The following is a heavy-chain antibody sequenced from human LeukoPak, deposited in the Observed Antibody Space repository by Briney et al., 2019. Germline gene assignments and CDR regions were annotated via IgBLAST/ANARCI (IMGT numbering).Heavy chain of an antibody. CDR3: ATSPRVTLYVMGDFAY. CDR2: ISGSGGST. Sequence: PGGSLRLSCAVSGVTNYAISWVRQAPGKGLEWVSVISGSGGSTYYADSVKGRFTISRDTSDNTIYLQMNSLRADGTAVYYCATSPRVTLYVMGDFAYWGQGTLVTVSS. D-gene: IGHD3-16*01. J-gene: IGHJ4*02. V-gene: IGHV3-23*01. CDR1: GVTNYA.